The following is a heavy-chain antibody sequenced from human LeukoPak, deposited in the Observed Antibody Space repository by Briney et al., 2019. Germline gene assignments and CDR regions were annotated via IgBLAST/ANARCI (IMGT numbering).Heavy chain of an antibody. CDR1: GYTFSDYY. CDR2: INPSGGST. V-gene: IGHV1-46*01. J-gene: IGHJ4*02. D-gene: IGHD3-10*01. CDR3: ARDYYGSGSYPSL. Sequence: GASVKVSCKASGYTFSDYYMHWVRQAPGQGLEWMGIINPSGGSTSYAQKFQGRVTMTRDTSTSTVYMELSSLRSEDTAVYYCARDYYGSGSYPSLWGQGTLVTVSS.